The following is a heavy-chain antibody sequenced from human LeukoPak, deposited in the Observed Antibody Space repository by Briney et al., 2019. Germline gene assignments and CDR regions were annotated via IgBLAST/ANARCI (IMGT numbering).Heavy chain of an antibody. CDR2: FDPEDGET. CDR1: GYTLTELS. J-gene: IGHJ4*02. V-gene: IGHV1-24*01. Sequence: GASVKVSCKVSGYTLTELSMHWVRQAPGKGLEWMGGFDPEDGETIYAQKFQGRVTMTEDTSTDTAYMELSSLRSEDTAVYYCATGPPLSVIRNIVGASYDYWGQGTLVTVSS. CDR3: ATGPPLSVIRNIVGASYDY. D-gene: IGHD1-26*01.